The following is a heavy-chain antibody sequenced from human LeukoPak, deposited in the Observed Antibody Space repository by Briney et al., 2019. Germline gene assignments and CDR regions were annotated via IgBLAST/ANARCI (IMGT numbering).Heavy chain of an antibody. CDR2: IYYSGST. CDR1: GGSISTYY. D-gene: IGHD3-22*01. CDR3: ATPSSGSYYYGMDV. Sequence: PSETLSLTCTVSGGSISTYYWSWIRQPPGKGLEWIGHIYYSGSTNYNPSLKSRVTISVDTSKNQFSLKLSSVTAADTAVYYCATPSSGSYYYGMDVWGQGTTVTVSS. J-gene: IGHJ6*02. V-gene: IGHV4-59*08.